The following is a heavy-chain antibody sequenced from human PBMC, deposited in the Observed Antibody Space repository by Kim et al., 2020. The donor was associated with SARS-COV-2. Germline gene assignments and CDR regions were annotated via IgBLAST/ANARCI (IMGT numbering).Heavy chain of an antibody. Sequence: SQTLSLTCAISGDSVSSNSATWNWIRQSPSRGLEWLGRTYYRSKWYNEYAVSVKSRITINPDTSKNQFSLQLNSVTPEDTAVYYCVRDQRLSSRANFYCGMDVWGQGTTVTVSS. D-gene: IGHD6-6*01. CDR1: GDSVSSNSAT. CDR3: VRDQRLSSRANFYCGMDV. J-gene: IGHJ6*02. CDR2: TYYRSKWYN. V-gene: IGHV6-1*01.